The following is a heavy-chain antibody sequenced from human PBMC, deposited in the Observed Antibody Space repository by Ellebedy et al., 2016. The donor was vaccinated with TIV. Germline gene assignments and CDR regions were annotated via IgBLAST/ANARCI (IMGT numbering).Heavy chain of an antibody. J-gene: IGHJ4*02. V-gene: IGHV3-74*01. CDR1: GFTFSSSW. Sequence: GESLKISCAASGFTFSSSWVHWVRQVPGKGLVWVARINGDGSIINYADSVKGRFTISRDNAKNTLYLQMNSLRAEDTAVYFCTRGKSYSSDYWGQGTLVTVSS. D-gene: IGHD6-13*01. CDR2: INGDGSII. CDR3: TRGKSYSSDY.